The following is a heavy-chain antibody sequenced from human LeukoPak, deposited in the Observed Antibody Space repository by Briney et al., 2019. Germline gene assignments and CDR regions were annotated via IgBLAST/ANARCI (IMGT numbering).Heavy chain of an antibody. V-gene: IGHV1-3*01. CDR2: INAGNGNT. J-gene: IGHJ4*02. D-gene: IGHD3-22*01. CDR1: GYTFTSYA. Sequence: ASVKVSCKASGYTFTSYAMHWVRQAPGQRLEWMGWINAGNGNTKYSQKFQGRVTITRDTSASTAYMELSSLRSEDTAVYYCARDYGMGDSSGYYYLYFDYWGQGTLVTVSS. CDR3: ARDYGMGDSSGYYYLYFDY.